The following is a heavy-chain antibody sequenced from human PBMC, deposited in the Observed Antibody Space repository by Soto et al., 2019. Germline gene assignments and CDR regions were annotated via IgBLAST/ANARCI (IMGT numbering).Heavy chain of an antibody. V-gene: IGHV3-23*01. J-gene: IGHJ5*02. CDR2: ISGSGGST. D-gene: IGHD6-13*01. CDR1: GFAFNNYV. Sequence: GSLRLSCAASGFAFNNYVMSWVRQSPGKGLEWVSVISGSGGSTYYADSVKGRFTISRDDSKNTLYLQMNSLRAEDTAVYYCASQPAAGQEDWFDPWGQGTLVTVSS. CDR3: ASQPAAGQEDWFDP.